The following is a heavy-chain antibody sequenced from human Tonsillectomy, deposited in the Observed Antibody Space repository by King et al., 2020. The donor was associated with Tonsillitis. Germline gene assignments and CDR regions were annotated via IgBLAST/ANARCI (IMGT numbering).Heavy chain of an antibody. V-gene: IGHV4-31*03. D-gene: IGHD3-9*01. CDR3: ARGDGMTGYCWGRRFDS. CDR1: GGSISSGGYY. J-gene: IGHJ4*02. Sequence: QLQESGPGLVKPSQTLSLTCTVSGGSISSGGYYWSWIRQPPGKGLEWIGYIYYSGSTYYNPSLKSRVTISVDTSKNQFSLKLSSVPAADTAVYYCARGDGMTGYCWGRRFDSWGQGTLVTVSS. CDR2: IYYSGST.